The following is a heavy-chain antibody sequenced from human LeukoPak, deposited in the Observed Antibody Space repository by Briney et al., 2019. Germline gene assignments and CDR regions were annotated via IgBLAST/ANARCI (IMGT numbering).Heavy chain of an antibody. CDR3: ARDGAPDYGDYGGY. CDR2: ISAYNGNT. D-gene: IGHD4-17*01. CDR1: GYTFTSYG. J-gene: IGHJ4*02. V-gene: IGHV1-18*01. Sequence: GASVKVSCKASGYTFTSYGISWVRQAPGQGLEWMGWISAYNGNTNNAQKLQGRVTITTDTSTSTAYMELRSLRSDDTAVYYCARDGAPDYGDYGGYWGQGTLVTVSS.